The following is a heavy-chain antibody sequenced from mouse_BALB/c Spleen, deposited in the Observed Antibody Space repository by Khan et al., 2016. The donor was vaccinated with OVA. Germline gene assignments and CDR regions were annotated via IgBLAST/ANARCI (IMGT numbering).Heavy chain of an antibody. CDR2: INSDADYT. V-gene: IGHV5-6*01. Sequence: EVELVESGGDLVKPGGSLRLSCAASGFTFSTYAMPWVRQFPDKRLEWVGTINSDADYTHYPDTLKGRSTFSRNKADNTPYLQMSSLTSEDTAIYYCASDLRGSFAYWGHGTMVTVSA. J-gene: IGHJ3*01. CDR1: GFTFSTYA. D-gene: IGHD2-13*01. CDR3: ASDLRGSFAY.